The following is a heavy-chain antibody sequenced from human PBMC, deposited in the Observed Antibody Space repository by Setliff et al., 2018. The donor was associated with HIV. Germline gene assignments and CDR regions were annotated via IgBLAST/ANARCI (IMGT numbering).Heavy chain of an antibody. CDR3: ARPGANWGGNKWFDP. V-gene: IGHV4-39*01. D-gene: IGHD7-27*01. CDR1: GGSISSSSYY. Sequence: SETLSLTCTVSGGSISSSSYYWGWIRQPPGKGLEWIGSIYYSGSTYYNPSLKSRVTISVDTSKNQFSLKLSSVTAADTAVYYCARPGANWGGNKWFDPWGQGTLVTVSS. CDR2: IYYSGST. J-gene: IGHJ5*02.